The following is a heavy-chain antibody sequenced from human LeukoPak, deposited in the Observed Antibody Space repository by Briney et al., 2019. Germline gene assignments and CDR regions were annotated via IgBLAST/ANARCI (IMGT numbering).Heavy chain of an antibody. CDR1: GFTLSNYG. V-gene: IGHV3-30*18. Sequence: GGSLRLSCAASGFTLSNYGMHWVRQAPGKGLEWVAVISYDGSNKYFADSVKGRFTISRDNSKNTLYLQMNSLRTEDTAVYYCAKGSYGDYEEVGDYWGQGTLVTVSS. CDR3: AKGSYGDYEEVGDY. D-gene: IGHD4-17*01. CDR2: ISYDGSNK. J-gene: IGHJ4*02.